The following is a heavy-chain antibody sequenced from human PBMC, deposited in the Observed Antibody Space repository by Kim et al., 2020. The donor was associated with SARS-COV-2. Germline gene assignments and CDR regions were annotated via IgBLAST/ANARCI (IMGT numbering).Heavy chain of an antibody. CDR3: TRDGVDAFDI. D-gene: IGHD3-10*01. V-gene: IGHV3-74*01. Sequence: GGSLRLSCAASGFTFSSHYMHWVRQAPGKGLVWVSHISADGSNTNYEDSVKDRFTISRDNAKNMLYLQMNSLRVEDTAVYYCTRDGVDAFDIWGQGTSLTVS. CDR2: ISADGSNT. J-gene: IGHJ3*02. CDR1: GFTFSSHY.